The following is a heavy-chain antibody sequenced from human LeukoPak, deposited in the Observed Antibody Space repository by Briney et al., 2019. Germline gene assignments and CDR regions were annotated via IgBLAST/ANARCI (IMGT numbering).Heavy chain of an antibody. CDR1: GYTFTSYG. V-gene: IGHV1-18*01. J-gene: IGHJ5*02. CDR2: ISAYNGNT. D-gene: IGHD5-18*01. CDR3: VRDWPGDSYGADP. Sequence: PSVKVSCKASGYTFTSYGISWVRQAPGQGLEWMGWISAYNGNTNYAQKLQGRVTMTTDTSTSTAYMELRSLRSDDTAVYYCVRDWPGDSYGADPWGQGTLVTVSS.